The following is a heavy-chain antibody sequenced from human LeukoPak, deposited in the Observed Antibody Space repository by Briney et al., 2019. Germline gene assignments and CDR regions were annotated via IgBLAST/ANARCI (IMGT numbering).Heavy chain of an antibody. CDR1: GGSISSYY. J-gene: IGHJ3*02. Sequence: SETLSLTCTVSGGSISSYYWSWIRQPPGKGLEWIGYIYYSGSTNYNPSLKSRVTISVDTSKNQFSLKLSSVTAADTAVHYCARQLTPRDAFDIWGQGTMVTVSS. CDR2: IYYSGST. V-gene: IGHV4-59*08. D-gene: IGHD3-9*01. CDR3: ARQLTPRDAFDI.